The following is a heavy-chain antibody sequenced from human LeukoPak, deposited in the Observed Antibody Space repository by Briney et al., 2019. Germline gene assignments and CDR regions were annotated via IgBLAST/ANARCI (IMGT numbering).Heavy chain of an antibody. Sequence: ASVKVSCKASGYTFTGYYMHWVRQAPGQGLEWMGWINPNSGGTNYAQKFQGRVTMTRDTSISTAYMELSRLRSDDTAVYYCARAYVWGSYRYSPHFDYWGQGTLVTVSS. CDR3: ARAYVWGSYRYSPHFDY. V-gene: IGHV1-2*02. D-gene: IGHD3-16*02. CDR2: INPNSGGT. CDR1: GYTFTGYY. J-gene: IGHJ4*02.